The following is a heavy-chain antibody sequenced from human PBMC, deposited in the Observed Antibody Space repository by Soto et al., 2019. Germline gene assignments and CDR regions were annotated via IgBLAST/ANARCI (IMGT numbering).Heavy chain of an antibody. V-gene: IGHV4-59*01. D-gene: IGHD4-17*01. CDR1: GGSISSYY. J-gene: IGHJ6*02. CDR2: VESSGST. CDR3: ARGGVTTLVIPKYYYFGLDV. Sequence: LSLTCTVSGGSISSYYWTWVRQPPGKGLEWIGYVESSGSTSYNPSLMSRVTISVDTSKNQFSLKLTSVTAADTAVYYCARGGVTTLVIPKYYYFGLDVWGQGTTVTVSS.